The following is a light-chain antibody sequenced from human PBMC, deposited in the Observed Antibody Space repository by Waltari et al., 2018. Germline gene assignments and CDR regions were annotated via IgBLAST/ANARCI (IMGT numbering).Light chain of an antibody. CDR3: QQYNSYSQT. CDR1: QSVSSW. CDR2: DAS. Sequence: DIQMTQSPSTLSASVGDRVTITCRASQSVSSWLAWYQQKPGKAPKLLIYDASRLESGVPSRVSGSGSVTEFTLTITSLQPDDFATYYCQQYNSYSQTFGQGTKVEIK. J-gene: IGKJ1*01. V-gene: IGKV1-5*01.